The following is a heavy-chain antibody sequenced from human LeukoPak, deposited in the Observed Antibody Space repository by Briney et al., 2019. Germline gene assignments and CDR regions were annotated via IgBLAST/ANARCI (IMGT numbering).Heavy chain of an antibody. Sequence: GGSLRLSCAASGFTFSSYGMHWVRQAPGKGLEWVAFIRYDGSNKYYADSVKGRFTISRDISKNTLYLQMNSLRAEDTAVYYCAKDSKGGYYSSSFDYWGQGTLVTVSS. D-gene: IGHD3-22*01. CDR2: IRYDGSNK. CDR1: GFTFSSYG. J-gene: IGHJ4*02. V-gene: IGHV3-30*02. CDR3: AKDSKGGYYSSSFDY.